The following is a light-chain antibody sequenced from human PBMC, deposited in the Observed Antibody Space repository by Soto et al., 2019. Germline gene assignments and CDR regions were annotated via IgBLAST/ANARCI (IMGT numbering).Light chain of an antibody. CDR3: QQYNHWPPYT. CDR2: GAS. Sequence: EIVMTQSPATLSVSPGERATLSCRAIQGVGRNLAWYQQKPGQAPRLLIYGASTRATCIPARFSGSGSGTEFNPTISSLESEDFAAYSCQQYNHWPPYTFGGGTKVEIK. V-gene: IGKV3-15*01. J-gene: IGKJ4*01. CDR1: QGVGRN.